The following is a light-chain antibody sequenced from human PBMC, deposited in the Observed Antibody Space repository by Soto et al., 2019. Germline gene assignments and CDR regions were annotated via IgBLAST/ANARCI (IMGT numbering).Light chain of an antibody. CDR2: GAS. V-gene: IGKV3-15*01. J-gene: IGKJ1*01. Sequence: EVVMTQSPATLSVSPGERATLSCRASQSVNANLAWYQQKPGQAPRLLIHGASNRATGIPARFSGSGFGTECIXXIXSPXSEDFAVYYCQQYNTWLWTFGQGTKVEI. CDR3: QQYNTWLWT. CDR1: QSVNAN.